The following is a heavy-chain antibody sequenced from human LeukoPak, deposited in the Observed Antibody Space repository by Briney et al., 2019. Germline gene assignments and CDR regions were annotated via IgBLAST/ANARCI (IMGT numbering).Heavy chain of an antibody. Sequence: SQTLSLTCAISGDSVPSNIAAWNWIRQSPSRGLEWLGKIYYRSKWYNDYAVSLRSRITINPDTSKNPFSLQLNSVTPEDTAMYYCARGNWNDLDIEYWGQGTLVTVSS. CDR2: IYYRSKWYN. CDR3: ARGNWNDLDIEY. J-gene: IGHJ4*02. V-gene: IGHV6-1*01. D-gene: IGHD1-1*01. CDR1: GDSVPSNIAA.